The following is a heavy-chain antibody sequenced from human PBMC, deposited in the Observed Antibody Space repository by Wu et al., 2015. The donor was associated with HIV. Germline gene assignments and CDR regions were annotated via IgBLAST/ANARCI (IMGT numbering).Heavy chain of an antibody. V-gene: IGHV4-39*07. CDR1: GASIDESLHH. D-gene: IGHD3-3*01. CDR3: ARGRDQFLEWFSTYYFDS. CDR2: ITQSGTI. Sequence: QVQPQESGPELVKPSEILSLTCTVAGASIDESLHHWGWIRKAPGKGLEWIGDITQSGTIKYSPALKSRVIISADTSKNQFSLNLISMTAADTGIYYCARGRDQFLEWFSTYYFDSWGQGTSVTVS. J-gene: IGHJ4*02.